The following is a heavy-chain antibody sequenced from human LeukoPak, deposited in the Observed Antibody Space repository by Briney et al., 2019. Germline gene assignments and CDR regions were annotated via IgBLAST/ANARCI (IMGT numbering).Heavy chain of an antibody. D-gene: IGHD3-22*01. Sequence: ASVKVSCKASGYPFINYGFHWVRQAPGQGLEWMGWISGYNGKTNYAQSFQGRVTMTTDTSTSTAYMELRSLRSDDTAVYYCARGEYYYDSSGYFVDYWGQGTLVTVSS. CDR3: ARGEYYYDSSGYFVDY. V-gene: IGHV1-18*01. CDR2: ISGYNGKT. CDR1: GYPFINYG. J-gene: IGHJ4*02.